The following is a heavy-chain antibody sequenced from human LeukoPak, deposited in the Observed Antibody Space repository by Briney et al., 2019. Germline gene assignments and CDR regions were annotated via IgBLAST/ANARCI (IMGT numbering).Heavy chain of an antibody. Sequence: GGSLRLSCAASGFTFSSYWMSWVRQAPGKGLEWVANIKQDGSEKYYVDSVKGRFTIFRDNAKNSLYLQMNSLRAEDTAVYYCARWRGGFCSSTSCPGGLDYWGQGTLVTVSS. D-gene: IGHD2-2*01. J-gene: IGHJ4*02. V-gene: IGHV3-7*01. CDR1: GFTFSSYW. CDR2: IKQDGSEK. CDR3: ARWRGGFCSSTSCPGGLDY.